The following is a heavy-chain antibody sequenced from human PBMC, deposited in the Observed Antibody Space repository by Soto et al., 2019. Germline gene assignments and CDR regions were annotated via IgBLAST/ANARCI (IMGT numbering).Heavy chain of an antibody. D-gene: IGHD4-4*01. CDR3: VTGGYSNYFDY. Sequence: PSETLSLTCAVSGGSISSGGYSWSWIRQPPGKGLEWIGYIYHSGSTYYNPSLKSRVTISVDRSKNQFSLKLSSVTAADTAVYYCVTGGYSNYFDYWGQGTLVTVSS. V-gene: IGHV4-30-2*01. J-gene: IGHJ4*02. CDR1: GGSISSGGYS. CDR2: IYHSGST.